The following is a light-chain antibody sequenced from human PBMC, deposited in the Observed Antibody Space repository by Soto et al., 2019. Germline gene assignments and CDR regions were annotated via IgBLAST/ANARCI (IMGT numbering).Light chain of an antibody. CDR1: GSLNNN. CDR3: QQFEQWPPLFT. J-gene: IGKJ2*01. Sequence: ELLRPKPPPPLSPSQGERATFSSWASGSLNNNLAWYQQKPAQPPRLLIYHASTRAAGVPDRFSGSGSGTEFTLTISSLQSEDFAVYYCQQFEQWPPLFTFGQGTKLEIK. CDR2: HAS. V-gene: IGKV3-15*01.